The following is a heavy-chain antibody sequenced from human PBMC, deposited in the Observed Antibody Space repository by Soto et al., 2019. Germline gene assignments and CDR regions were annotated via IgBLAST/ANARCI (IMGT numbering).Heavy chain of an antibody. CDR2: ISYDGSNK. CDR1: GFTFSSYG. D-gene: IGHD3-10*01. V-gene: IGHV3-30*18. J-gene: IGHJ4*02. CDR3: AKSSPDGSGWRLFDY. Sequence: GGSLRLSCAASGFTFSSYGMHWVRQAPGKGLEWVAVISYDGSNKYYADSVKGRFTISRDNSKNTLYLQMNSLRAEDTAVYYCAKSSPDGSGWRLFDYWGQGTLVTVSS.